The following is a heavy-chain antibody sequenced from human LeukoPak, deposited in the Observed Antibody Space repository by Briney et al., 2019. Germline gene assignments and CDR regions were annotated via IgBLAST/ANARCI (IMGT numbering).Heavy chain of an antibody. CDR2: INRDRSST. CDR3: AKLAKYFYGSETYYFFEH. D-gene: IGHD3-10*01. Sequence: PGGSLRLSCAASGIIFSNYWMHWVRQAPGKGLVWVSRINRDRSSTSYADSVKGRFTISRDNAKNTLYLQMNSLRVEDTAVYYCAKLAKYFYGSETYYFFEHWGQGTPVTASS. CDR1: GIIFSNYW. J-gene: IGHJ4*02. V-gene: IGHV3-74*01.